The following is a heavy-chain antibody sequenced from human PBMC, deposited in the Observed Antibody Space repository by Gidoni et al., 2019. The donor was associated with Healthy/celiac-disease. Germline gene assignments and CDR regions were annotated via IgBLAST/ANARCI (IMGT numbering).Heavy chain of an antibody. D-gene: IGHD1-26*01. CDR2: ISYDGSNK. Sequence: QVQLVESGGGVVQPGRSLRLYCAASGFTFSSYGMHWVRPAPGKGLEWVAVISYDGSNKYSADSVKGRFTISRDNSKNTLYLQMNSLRAEDPAVYYCAKEGRGLVGAKAFDYWGQGTLVTVSS. V-gene: IGHV3-30*18. J-gene: IGHJ4*02. CDR3: AKEGRGLVGAKAFDY. CDR1: GFTFSSYG.